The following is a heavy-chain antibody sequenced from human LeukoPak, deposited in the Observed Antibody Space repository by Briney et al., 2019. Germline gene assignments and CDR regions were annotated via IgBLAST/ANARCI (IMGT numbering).Heavy chain of an antibody. CDR1: GGSLSSYY. Sequence: PSETLSLTCTVSGGSLSSYYWSRIRQPPGKGLEWIGYIYYSGSTNYNPSLKSRVTISVDTSKNQFSLKLSSVTAADTAVYYCARGRDLNFDYWGQGTLATVSS. CDR2: IYYSGST. J-gene: IGHJ4*02. CDR3: ARGRDLNFDY. V-gene: IGHV4-59*01.